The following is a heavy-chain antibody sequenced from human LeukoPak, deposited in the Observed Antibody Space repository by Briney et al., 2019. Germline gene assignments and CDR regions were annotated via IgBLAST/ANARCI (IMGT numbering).Heavy chain of an antibody. CDR3: AVWYYYDSSGYYQPSDY. J-gene: IGHJ4*02. D-gene: IGHD3-22*01. Sequence: GASVKVSCKASGGTFSSYAISWVRQAPGQGLEWMGRIIPILGIANYAQKFQGRVTITADKTTSTAYMELSSLRSEDTAVYYCAVWYYYDSSGYYQPSDYWGQGTLVTVSP. CDR1: GGTFSSYA. CDR2: IIPILGIA. V-gene: IGHV1-69*04.